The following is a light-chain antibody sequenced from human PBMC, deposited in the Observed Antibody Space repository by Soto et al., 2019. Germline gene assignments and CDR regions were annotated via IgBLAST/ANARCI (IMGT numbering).Light chain of an antibody. V-gene: IGKV3-20*01. CDR3: QQYAGPPTT. Sequence: EVVMTPSPATPSASPGERGILSCRASQNIGSNLAWYQQRPGQAHRLLMYGAYTRATETPDRFSGGGSGTDFTLTISRLEPEDFAVYFCQQYAGPPTTFGQGTRLEIK. CDR2: GAY. CDR1: QNIGSN. J-gene: IGKJ5*01.